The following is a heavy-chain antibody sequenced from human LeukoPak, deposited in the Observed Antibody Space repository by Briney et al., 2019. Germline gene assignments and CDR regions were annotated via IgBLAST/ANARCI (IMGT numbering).Heavy chain of an antibody. CDR3: ARVWVVGSTSDAFDI. CDR1: GGSISSSSYY. D-gene: IGHD1-26*01. V-gene: IGHV4-39*01. Sequence: PSETLSLTCTVSGGSISSSSYYWGWIRQPPGKGLEWIGSIYYSGSTYYNPSLKSRVTISVDTSKNQFSLKLSSVTAADTAVYYCARVWVVGSTSDAFDIWGQGTMVTVSS. J-gene: IGHJ3*02. CDR2: IYYSGST.